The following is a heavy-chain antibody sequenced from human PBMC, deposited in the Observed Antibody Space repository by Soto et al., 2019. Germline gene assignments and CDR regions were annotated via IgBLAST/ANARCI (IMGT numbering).Heavy chain of an antibody. D-gene: IGHD3-10*01. CDR3: ARGWFGPDV. CDR2: IDNAGTDS. Sequence: EVQLVESGGGLVQPGGSLRLSCAASGFTLSGRSLHWVRQAPGKGRVWVSGIDNAGTDSTYADSVKGRFTSSRDNAKQRLYLQMNSLRVEDKAVYYCARGWFGPDVWGKGTTVTVSS. V-gene: IGHV3-74*01. J-gene: IGHJ6*04. CDR1: GFTLSGRS.